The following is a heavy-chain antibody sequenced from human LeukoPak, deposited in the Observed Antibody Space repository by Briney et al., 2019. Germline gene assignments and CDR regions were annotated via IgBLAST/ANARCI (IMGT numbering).Heavy chain of an antibody. CDR2: INPNSGGT. J-gene: IGHJ4*02. D-gene: IGHD3-3*01. Sequence: ASVKVSFKASGYTFTGYYMHWVRQAPGQGLEWMGWINPNSGGTNYAQKFQGRVTMTRDTSISTAYMELSRLRSDDTAVYYCYARFGVVTQVADYWGQGTLVTVSS. CDR3: YARFGVVTQVADY. V-gene: IGHV1-2*02. CDR1: GYTFTGYY.